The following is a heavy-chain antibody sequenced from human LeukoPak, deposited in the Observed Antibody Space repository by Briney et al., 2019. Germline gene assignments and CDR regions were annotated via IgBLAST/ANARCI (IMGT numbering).Heavy chain of an antibody. CDR2: ISDSGGNT. D-gene: IGHD3-10*01. Sequence: GVTLRLSCAASGIPFSTHGMSWVRQAPGKGLEWVSTISDSGGNTYYADSVKGRFTISRDNSKNTLYLQMNSLRADDTAVYYCAKAWGEYWGQGTLVTVSS. CDR1: GIPFSTHG. V-gene: IGHV3-23*01. J-gene: IGHJ4*02. CDR3: AKAWGEY.